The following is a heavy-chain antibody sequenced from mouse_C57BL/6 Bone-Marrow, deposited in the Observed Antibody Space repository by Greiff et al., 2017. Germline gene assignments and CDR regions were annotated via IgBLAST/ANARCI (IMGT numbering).Heavy chain of an antibody. V-gene: IGHV1-22*01. Sequence: VQLQQSGPELVKPGASVKMSCKASGYTFTDYNMHWVKQSHGKSLEWIGYINPNNGGTSYNQKFKGKATLTVNKSSSTAYMGLRSLTSEDSAVYYCARGSSYVYWYFDVWGTGTTVTVSS. J-gene: IGHJ1*03. CDR2: INPNNGGT. D-gene: IGHD1-1*01. CDR3: ARGSSYVYWYFDV. CDR1: GYTFTDYN.